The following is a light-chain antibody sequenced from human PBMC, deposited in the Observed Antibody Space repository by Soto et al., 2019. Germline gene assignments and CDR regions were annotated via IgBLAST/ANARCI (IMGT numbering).Light chain of an antibody. CDR3: QQSYSTPYT. Sequence: DIQMTQFPSSLSASVGDRVTITCRASQNIINFLNWYQQKPGKAPNLLIYGASSLQSGDPSRFSGSGSGTDFTLTIANLQPEDFATYFCQQSYSTPYTFGQGTELEL. CDR2: GAS. CDR1: QNIINF. V-gene: IGKV1-39*01. J-gene: IGKJ2*01.